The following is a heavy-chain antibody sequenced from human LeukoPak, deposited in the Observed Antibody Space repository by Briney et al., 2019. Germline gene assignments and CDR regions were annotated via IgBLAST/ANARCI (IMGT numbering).Heavy chain of an antibody. CDR1: GYTFTSYG. D-gene: IGHD3-22*01. CDR2: ISAYNGNT. V-gene: IGHV1-18*01. CDR3: ARVWGYYYDSSGYCDY. J-gene: IGHJ4*02. Sequence: GASVKVSCKASGYTFTSYGISWVRQAPGQGLEWMGWISAYNGNTNYAQKLQGRVTMTTDTSTSTAYMELRSLRSDDAAVYYCARVWGYYYDSSGYCDYWGQGTLVTVSS.